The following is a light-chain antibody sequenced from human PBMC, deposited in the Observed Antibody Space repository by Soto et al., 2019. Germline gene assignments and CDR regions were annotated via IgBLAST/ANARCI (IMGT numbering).Light chain of an antibody. CDR3: QQYYSAPLT. V-gene: IGKV4-1*01. CDR1: QSVLYSSNNKNY. J-gene: IGKJ4*01. CDR2: WAS. Sequence: DIVLTQSPDSLAVSLGERATINCKSNQSVLYSSNNKNYLAWYQQKPGQPPKLLIYWASTRESGIPDRFSGGGSGTDFTLTISSLQAEDVAVYYCQQYYSAPLTFGGGTNVEIK.